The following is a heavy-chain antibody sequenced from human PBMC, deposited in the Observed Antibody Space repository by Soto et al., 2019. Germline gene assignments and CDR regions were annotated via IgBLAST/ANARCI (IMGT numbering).Heavy chain of an antibody. CDR2: INHSGST. Sequence: SETLSLTCAVYGGSFSGYYWSWIRQPPGKGLEWIGEINHSGSTNYNPSLKSRVTISVDTSKNQFSLKPSSVTAADTAVYYCASIYCSGGSCPRGKYDYWGQGTLVTVS. V-gene: IGHV4-34*01. D-gene: IGHD2-15*01. J-gene: IGHJ4*02. CDR3: ASIYCSGGSCPRGKYDY. CDR1: GGSFSGYY.